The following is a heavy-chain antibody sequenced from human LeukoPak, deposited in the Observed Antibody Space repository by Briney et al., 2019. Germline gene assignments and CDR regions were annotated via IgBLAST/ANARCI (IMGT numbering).Heavy chain of an antibody. CDR2: ISAYNGNT. D-gene: IGHD3-9*01. CDR1: GYTFTSYG. J-gene: IGHJ4*02. Sequence: ASVKVSCKASGYTFTSYGISWVRQAPGQGLEWMGWISAYNGNTNYAQKLQGRVTMTTDTSTSTAYMELRSLRSDDTAVYYCARLYYDILTGYYSYFDYWGQGTLDTVSS. CDR3: ARLYYDILTGYYSYFDY. V-gene: IGHV1-18*01.